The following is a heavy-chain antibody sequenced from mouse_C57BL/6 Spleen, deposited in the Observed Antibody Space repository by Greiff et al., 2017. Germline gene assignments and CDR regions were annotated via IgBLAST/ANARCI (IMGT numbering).Heavy chain of an antibody. CDR1: GYTFTDYY. D-gene: IGHD2-1*01. CDR2: INPNNGGT. Sequence: VQLQQSGPELVKPGASVKISCKASGYTFTDYYMNWVKQSHGKSLEWIGDINPNNGGTSYNQKFKGKATLTVDKSSSTAYMELRSLTSEDSAVYYCASGNLYYFDYWGQGTTLTVSS. J-gene: IGHJ2*01. V-gene: IGHV1-26*01. CDR3: ASGNLYYFDY.